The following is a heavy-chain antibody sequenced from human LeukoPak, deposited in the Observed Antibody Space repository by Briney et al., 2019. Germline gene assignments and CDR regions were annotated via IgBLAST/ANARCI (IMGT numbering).Heavy chain of an antibody. J-gene: IGHJ6*04. V-gene: IGHV1-69*13. Sequence: SVKVSCKASGGTFSSYAISWVRQAPGQGLEWMGGIIPIFGTVNYAQKFQGRVTITADESTSTAYMELSSLRSEDTAVYYCARPILRYFDWPKGMSYYYCGMDVWGKGTTVTVSS. D-gene: IGHD3-9*01. CDR1: GGTFSSYA. CDR2: IIPIFGTV. CDR3: ARPILRYFDWPKGMSYYYCGMDV.